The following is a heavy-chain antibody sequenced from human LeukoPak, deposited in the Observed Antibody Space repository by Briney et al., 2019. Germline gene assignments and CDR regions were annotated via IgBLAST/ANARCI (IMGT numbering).Heavy chain of an antibody. J-gene: IGHJ4*02. V-gene: IGHV3-23*01. CDR3: AKVPFSVYYDSSRYSYYFDY. CDR2: ISGSGGST. D-gene: IGHD3-22*01. Sequence: PSESLRLSCAASGFTFSTYAMSWVRQAPGKRLDSISGISGSGGSTYYADSVKGRFTISRDNSNNTLYLQMDSLRVDDTAVYYCAKVPFSVYYDSSRYSYYFDYRGQATLVTVSS. CDR1: GFTFSTYA.